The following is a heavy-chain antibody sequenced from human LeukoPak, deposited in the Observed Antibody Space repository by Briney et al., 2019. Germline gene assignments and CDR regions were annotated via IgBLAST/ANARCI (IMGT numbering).Heavy chain of an antibody. V-gene: IGHV3-9*01. CDR2: ISWNSGSI. J-gene: IGHJ4*02. Sequence: GGSLRLSCAASGVTFDDYAMHWVRQAPGKGLEWVSGISWNSGSIGYADSVKGRFTISRDNAKNSLYLQMNSLRAEDTALYYCAKDIGSGPFDYWGQGTLVTVSS. CDR3: AKDIGSGPFDY. D-gene: IGHD2-15*01. CDR1: GVTFDDYA.